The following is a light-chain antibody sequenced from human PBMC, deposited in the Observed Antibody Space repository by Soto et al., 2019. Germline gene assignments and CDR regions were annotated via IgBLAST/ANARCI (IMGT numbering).Light chain of an antibody. CDR1: QTISSW. CDR3: QQTYRFPRT. J-gene: IGKJ1*01. Sequence: DIKMTQSPSTLSGSVGDRVTITCRASQTISSWLAWYQQKPGKAPDLLIFAASNLRSGVPSRFSGSGFGTDFTLTINNLQPEDVAIYYCQQTYRFPRTFGQGTKVDIK. CDR2: AAS. V-gene: IGKV1-5*01.